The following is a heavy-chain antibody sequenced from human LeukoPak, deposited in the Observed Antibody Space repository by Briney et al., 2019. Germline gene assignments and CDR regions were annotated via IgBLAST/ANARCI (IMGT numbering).Heavy chain of an antibody. CDR1: GGSISSGDYY. Sequence: SGTLSLTCTVSGGSISSGDYYWGWIRQPQGKGLEWIGYIYYSGSTYYNPSLKSRVTISVDTSKNQFSLKLSSVTAADTAVYYCASNRGYSYGYGYWGQGTLVTVSS. CDR3: ASNRGYSYGYGY. V-gene: IGHV4-30-4*08. CDR2: IYYSGST. J-gene: IGHJ4*02. D-gene: IGHD5-18*01.